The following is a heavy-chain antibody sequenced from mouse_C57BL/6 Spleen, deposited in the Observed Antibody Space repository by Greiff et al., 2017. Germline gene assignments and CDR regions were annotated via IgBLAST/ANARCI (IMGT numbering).Heavy chain of an antibody. D-gene: IGHD2-1*01. J-gene: IGHJ2*01. Sequence: QVQLQQPGAELVMPGASVKLSCKASGYTFTSYWMHWVKQRPGQGLEWIGEIDPSDSYTNYNQKFKGKSTLTVDKSSSTAYMQLSSLTSADSAVYYCARGDYGNYFDYWGQGTTLTVSS. CDR2: IDPSDSYT. V-gene: IGHV1-69*01. CDR1: GYTFTSYW. CDR3: ARGDYGNYFDY.